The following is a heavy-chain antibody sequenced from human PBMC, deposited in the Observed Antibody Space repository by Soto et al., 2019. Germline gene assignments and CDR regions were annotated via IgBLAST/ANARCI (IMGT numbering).Heavy chain of an antibody. V-gene: IGHV3-53*01. D-gene: IGHD1-1*01. CDR2: LYSGGGT. CDR1: GFTVSSNY. J-gene: IGHJ4*02. Sequence: GGSLRLSCAASGFTVSSNYMSWVRQAPGKGLEWISVLYSGGGTYYADSVKGRFTISRDNSKNTLYLQMNSLRAEDTAVYYCAREGNYNSGDYWGQGTLVTVSS. CDR3: AREGNYNSGDY.